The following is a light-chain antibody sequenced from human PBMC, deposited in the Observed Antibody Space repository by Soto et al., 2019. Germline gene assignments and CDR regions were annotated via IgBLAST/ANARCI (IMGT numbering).Light chain of an antibody. CDR2: GAS. CDR1: QSVSSN. Sequence: EIVMTQSPATLSVSPGERATLSCRASQSVSSNFAWYQQKPGQAPRLLIYGASTRATGIPARFSGRVSGTEFTLTITGLQSEDCAVYYCQQYNSWPSFGQGTKVEIK. V-gene: IGKV3-15*01. CDR3: QQYNSWPS. J-gene: IGKJ1*01.